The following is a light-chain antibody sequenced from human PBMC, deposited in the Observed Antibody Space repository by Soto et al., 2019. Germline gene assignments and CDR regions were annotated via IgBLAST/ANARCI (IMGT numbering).Light chain of an antibody. J-gene: IGLJ2*01. V-gene: IGLV1-44*01. CDR3: AAWDDSLNVLL. Sequence: QSVLTQPPSASGTPGQRVTITCSGSNSNIGGNTVKWYQQLLGTAPKLLVYDSNHRPSVVPDRCSGSQSGSSAALAISGLQSEDEADYYCAAWDDSLNVLLFGGGTKLTVL. CDR1: NSNIGGNT. CDR2: DSN.